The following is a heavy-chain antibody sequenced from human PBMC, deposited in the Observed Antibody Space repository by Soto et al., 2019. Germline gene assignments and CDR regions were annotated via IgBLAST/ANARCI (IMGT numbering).Heavy chain of an antibody. Sequence: GGSLRLSCAGSGFTLSGYYMSWIRQAPGKGLEWVSYVSGSGTTTYYADSVKGRFTISRDNAKNSLYLHLNNLRDADTAVYYCARARPDIVQMVGETPGYYGMGVWGPGTTVTVSS. J-gene: IGHJ6*02. D-gene: IGHD2-8*01. CDR1: GFTLSGYY. V-gene: IGHV3-11*01. CDR3: ARARPDIVQMVGETPGYYGMGV. CDR2: VSGSGTTT.